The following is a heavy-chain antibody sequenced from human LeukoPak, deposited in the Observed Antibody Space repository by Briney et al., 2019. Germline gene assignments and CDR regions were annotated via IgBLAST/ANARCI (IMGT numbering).Heavy chain of an antibody. CDR1: GYTFTSYG. D-gene: IGHD2-2*01. CDR3: ARDLEVLADYYYGMDV. Sequence: ASVKVSCKASGYTFTSYGISWVRQAPGQGLEWMGWISAYNGNTNYAQKLQGRVTMTTDTSTSTAYMELRSLRSDDTAVYYCARDLEVLADYYYGMDVWGQGTTVTVSS. J-gene: IGHJ6*02. CDR2: ISAYNGNT. V-gene: IGHV1-18*01.